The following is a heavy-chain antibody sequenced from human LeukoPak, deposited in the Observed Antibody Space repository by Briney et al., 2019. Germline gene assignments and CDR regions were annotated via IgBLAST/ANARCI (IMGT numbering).Heavy chain of an antibody. Sequence: SETLSLTCTVSGGSISSGGYYWSWIRQHPGKGLEWIGYIYYSGSTYYNPSLKSRVTISVDTSKNQFSLKLSSVTAADTAVYYCARDSRSYGQPPAFDYWGQGTLVTVSS. CDR2: IYYSGST. J-gene: IGHJ4*02. D-gene: IGHD4-17*01. CDR3: ARDSRSYGQPPAFDY. V-gene: IGHV4-31*03. CDR1: GGSISSGGYY.